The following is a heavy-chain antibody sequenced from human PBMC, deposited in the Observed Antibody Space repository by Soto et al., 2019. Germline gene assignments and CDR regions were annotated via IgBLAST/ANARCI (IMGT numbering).Heavy chain of an antibody. V-gene: IGHV3-23*01. Sequence: GESLKISCAASGFTFSSYAMSWVRQAPGKGLEWVSAISGSGGSTYYADSVKGRFTISRDNSKNTLYLQMNSLRAEDTAVYYCAKMENSGSYYFDYWGQGTLVTVSS. CDR1: GFTFSSYA. CDR3: AKMENSGSYYFDY. J-gene: IGHJ4*02. D-gene: IGHD1-26*01. CDR2: ISGSGGST.